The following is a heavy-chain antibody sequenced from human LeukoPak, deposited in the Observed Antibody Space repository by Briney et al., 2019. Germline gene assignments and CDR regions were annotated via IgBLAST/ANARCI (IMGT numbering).Heavy chain of an antibody. Sequence: GASVKVSCKTSGYTFTRYDLNWVRQATGQGLEWMGWMNPNTGNTGYAQKFQGRATMTRDTSISTAYMELISLTSDDTAVYYCAREGIAEPDTNWFDPWGQGTLVTVSS. V-gene: IGHV1-8*01. CDR2: MNPNTGNT. CDR3: AREGIAEPDTNWFDP. CDR1: GYTFTRYD. D-gene: IGHD6-13*01. J-gene: IGHJ5*02.